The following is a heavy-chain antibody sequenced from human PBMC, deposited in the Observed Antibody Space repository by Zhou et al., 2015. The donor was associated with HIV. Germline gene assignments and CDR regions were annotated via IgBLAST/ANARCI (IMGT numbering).Heavy chain of an antibody. D-gene: IGHD3-22*01. CDR1: GYIFANYD. CDR3: VRSTGNYDFAFET. CDR2: ITPMFDLA. J-gene: IGHJ3*02. V-gene: IGHV1-69*09. Sequence: QVQLVQSGAEVRTPGASVKVSCKVSGYIFANYDVNWVRQAPGQGLEWMGTITPMFDLAKSAQKFRGRLMITADKSTGTAYMELSRLRYEDAAVYFCVRSTGNYDFAFETWGQG.